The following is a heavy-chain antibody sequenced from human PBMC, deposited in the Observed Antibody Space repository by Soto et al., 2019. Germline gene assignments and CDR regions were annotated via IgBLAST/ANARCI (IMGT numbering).Heavy chain of an antibody. Sequence: GGSLRLSCAASEFTLSIHWMHWFRQAPGKGLEWVSRINNDGSSTHYADSVKGRFTISRDNAKNTLYLQMSSLRAEDTAMYYCARGNGNWRNAFEIWGQGTMVTVSS. CDR2: INNDGSST. D-gene: IGHD1-1*01. V-gene: IGHV3-74*01. CDR3: ARGNGNWRNAFEI. CDR1: EFTLSIHW. J-gene: IGHJ3*02.